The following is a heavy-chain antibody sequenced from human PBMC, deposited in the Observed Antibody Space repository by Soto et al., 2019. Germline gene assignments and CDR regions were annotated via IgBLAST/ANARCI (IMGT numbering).Heavy chain of an antibody. Sequence: GASVKVSCKASGYNFVAYYMHWVRQAPGQGLEWMGWINPSSGATNFAERFQGRVTMTSGTSISTFYMEIKRLNSDDTAVYFCAKDRQYGDYGYHLDYWGQGTLVTVSS. CDR2: INPSSGAT. J-gene: IGHJ4*02. CDR3: AKDRQYGDYGYHLDY. CDR1: GYNFVAYY. D-gene: IGHD2-21*02. V-gene: IGHV1-2*02.